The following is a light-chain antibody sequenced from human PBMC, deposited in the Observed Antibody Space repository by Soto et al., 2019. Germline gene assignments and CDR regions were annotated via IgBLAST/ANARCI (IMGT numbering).Light chain of an antibody. CDR2: EVS. CDR3: SSYTSSSTDV. CDR1: SSDVGGYNY. J-gene: IGLJ1*01. V-gene: IGLV2-14*01. Sequence: QSVLTQPVSVSGSPGQSITISCTGTSSDVGGYNYVSWYQQHPGKAPKLMIFEVSNRASGVSTRFSGSKSGNTASLTISGLQAEDEADYYCSSYTSSSTDVFGTGTKLTVL.